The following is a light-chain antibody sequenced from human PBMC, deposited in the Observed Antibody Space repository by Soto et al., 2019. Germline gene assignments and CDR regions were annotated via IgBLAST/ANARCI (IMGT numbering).Light chain of an antibody. CDR1: QSISSY. CDR2: AAS. CDR3: QQSYSTPWT. J-gene: IGKJ1*01. Sequence: DIQMTQSPSSLSASVGDRVTITCRASQSISSYLNWYQQKPGKAPKLLIYAASSLQSGVPSRFSGSGSGTDFALTISSLQPEAFATYYCQQSYSTPWTFGQGTMVEIK. V-gene: IGKV1-39*01.